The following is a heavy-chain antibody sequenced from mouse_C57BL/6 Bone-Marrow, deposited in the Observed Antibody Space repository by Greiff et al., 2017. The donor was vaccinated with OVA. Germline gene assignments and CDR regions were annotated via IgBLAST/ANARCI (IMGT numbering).Heavy chain of an antibody. V-gene: IGHV2-2*01. J-gene: IGHJ2*01. D-gene: IGHD2-5*01. CDR1: GFSLTSYG. Sequence: VHLVESGPGLVQPSQSLSITCTVSGFSLTSYGVHWVRQSPGKGLEWLGVIWSGGSTDYNAAFISRLSISKDNSKSQVFFKMNSLQADDTAIYYCASTIVTTLYYWGQGTTLTVSS. CDR3: ASTIVTTLYY. CDR2: IWSGGST.